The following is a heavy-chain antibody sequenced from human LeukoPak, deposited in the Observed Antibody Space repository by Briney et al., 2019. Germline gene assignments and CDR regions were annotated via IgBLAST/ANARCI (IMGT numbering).Heavy chain of an antibody. Sequence: GGSLRPSCAASGFTFSSYWMSWVRQAPGKGLEWVANMNEGGSAKHYVDSVKGRFTISRDNAKNSLYLQMNSLRVEDTAVYYCARHLHWGWDYWGQGALVTVSS. CDR1: GFTFSSYW. D-gene: IGHD7-27*01. CDR3: ARHLHWGWDY. CDR2: MNEGGSAK. J-gene: IGHJ4*02. V-gene: IGHV3-7*05.